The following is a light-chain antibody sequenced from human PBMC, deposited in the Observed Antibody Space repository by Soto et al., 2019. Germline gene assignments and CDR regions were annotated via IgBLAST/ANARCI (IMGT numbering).Light chain of an antibody. CDR1: SSDVGNYNL. Sequence: QSVLTQPASLSGSPGQSITISCTGTSSDVGNYNLVSWYQQHPGKAPKLMIYEGSKRPSGVSNRFSGSKSDNTASLTISGLQGEDEAHYYCCSYARGSTYVFGTGTKVTVL. CDR3: CSYARGSTYV. CDR2: EGS. J-gene: IGLJ1*01. V-gene: IGLV2-23*01.